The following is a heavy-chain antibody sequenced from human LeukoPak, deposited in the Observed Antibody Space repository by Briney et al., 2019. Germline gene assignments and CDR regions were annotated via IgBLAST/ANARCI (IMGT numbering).Heavy chain of an antibody. CDR3: ARDRRFNAFDI. V-gene: IGHV3-21*01. CDR2: ISSSGTYM. J-gene: IGHJ3*02. CDR1: GFTFSSYS. Sequence: AGSLRLSCAASGFTFSSYSINWVRQAPGKGLEWVSSISSSGTYMYYADSVKGRFTISRDNSKNTLYLQMNSLRAEDTAVYYCARDRRFNAFDIWGQGTMVTVSS. D-gene: IGHD5-24*01.